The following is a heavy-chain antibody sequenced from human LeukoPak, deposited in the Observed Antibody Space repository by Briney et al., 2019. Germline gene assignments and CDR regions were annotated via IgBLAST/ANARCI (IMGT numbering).Heavy chain of an antibody. CDR3: TTSVVVTGLDV. CDR1: GFTFSRYW. V-gene: IGHV3-15*01. CDR2: IKRKSDGEAT. Sequence: GGSLRLSCVGSGFTFSRYWLNWVRQVPGKGLEWVGRIKRKSDGEATDYAAPVKGRFTISRDDSKTTLYLQMNSLKTEDTAVYYCTTSVVVTGLDVWGQGTTVTVSS. J-gene: IGHJ6*02. D-gene: IGHD2-21*02.